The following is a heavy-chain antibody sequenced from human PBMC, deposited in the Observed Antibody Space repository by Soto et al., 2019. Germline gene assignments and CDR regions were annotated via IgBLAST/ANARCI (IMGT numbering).Heavy chain of an antibody. D-gene: IGHD6-13*01. CDR1: GFTFSSYS. V-gene: IGHV3-48*04. J-gene: IGHJ3*02. CDR2: ISSSSSTI. Sequence: GGSLRLSCAASGFTFSSYSMNWVRQAPGKGLEWVSYISSSSSTIYYADSVKGRFTISRDNAKNSLYLQMNSLRAEDTAVYYCARDNRIAAAGTEAFDIWGQGTMVTVSS. CDR3: ARDNRIAAAGTEAFDI.